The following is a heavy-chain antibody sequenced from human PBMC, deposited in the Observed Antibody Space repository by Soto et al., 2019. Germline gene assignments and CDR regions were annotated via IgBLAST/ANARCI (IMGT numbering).Heavy chain of an antibody. CDR2: ISSSSAYI. CDR3: ATDQLSLLNFDS. V-gene: IGHV3-21*01. Sequence: GGSLRLSCTASGFTFSLYSMTWVRQAPGKGLEWVPTISSSSAYIYYADSVKGRFTISRDNAKNSLFLQMNSLRTEDTAVYYCATDQLSLLNFDSWGQGTLVTVSS. D-gene: IGHD1-1*01. J-gene: IGHJ4*02. CDR1: GFTFSLYS.